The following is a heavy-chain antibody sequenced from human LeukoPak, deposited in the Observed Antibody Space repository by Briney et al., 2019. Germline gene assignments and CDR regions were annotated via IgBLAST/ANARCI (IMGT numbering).Heavy chain of an antibody. J-gene: IGHJ4*02. CDR3: ARGDSSWYFDY. D-gene: IGHD6-13*01. CDR1: GGSFSGYY. V-gene: IGHV4-34*01. CDR2: INHSGST. Sequence: SETLPLTCAVYGGSFSGYYWSWIRQPPGKGLEWIGEINHSGSTNYNPSLKSRVTISVDTSKNQFSLKLSSVTAADTAVYYCARGDSSWYFDYWGQGTLVTVSS.